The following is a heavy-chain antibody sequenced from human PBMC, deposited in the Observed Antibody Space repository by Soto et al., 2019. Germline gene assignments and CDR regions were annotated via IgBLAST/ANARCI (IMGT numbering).Heavy chain of an antibody. Sequence: DVQLVESGGGLIQPGESLRLSCAAFGLTISGKKYVAWVRQAPGKGLEWVSALYDVDGSFYADSVKGRFTTSSDSSKTTVYLQMHDLRPDDTAVYYCATWHEREPAYDVWGQGTTVTVS. CDR2: LYDVDGS. D-gene: IGHD1-1*01. J-gene: IGHJ3*01. CDR3: ATWHEREPAYDV. CDR1: GLTISGKKY. V-gene: IGHV3-53*01.